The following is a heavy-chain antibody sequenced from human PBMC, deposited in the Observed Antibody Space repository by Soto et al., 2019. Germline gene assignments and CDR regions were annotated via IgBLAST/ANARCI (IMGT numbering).Heavy chain of an antibody. D-gene: IGHD2-2*01. J-gene: IGHJ6*02. CDR2: INAGNGNT. CDR1: GYTFTSYP. V-gene: IGHV1-3*01. Sequence: ASVKVSCKASGYTFTSYPMHWVRQAPGQRLEWIGWINAGNGNTKYSQKFQGRVTISRDTSASTAYMELSSLRSEDTAVYYCAREGIYCSSTSCYHYYYYYGMDVWGQGTTVTVYS. CDR3: AREGIYCSSTSCYHYYYYYGMDV.